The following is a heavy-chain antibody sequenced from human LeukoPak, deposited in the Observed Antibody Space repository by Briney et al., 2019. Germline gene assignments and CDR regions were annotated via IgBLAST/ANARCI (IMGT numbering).Heavy chain of an antibody. CDR1: GYSFTGYY. D-gene: IGHD6-19*01. J-gene: IGHJ4*02. CDR3: AKDAYSSGWFDY. Sequence: ASVKGSCKASGYSFTGYYMHWVRQAPGQGLEWMGWINPNSGGTNYAQKFQGRVTMTRDTSISTAYMELSRLRSDDTAVYYCAKDAYSSGWFDYWGQGTLVTVSS. V-gene: IGHV1-2*02. CDR2: INPNSGGT.